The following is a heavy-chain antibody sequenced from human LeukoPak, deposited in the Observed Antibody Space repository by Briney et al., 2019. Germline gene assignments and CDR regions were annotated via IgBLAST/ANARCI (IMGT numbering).Heavy chain of an antibody. V-gene: IGHV1-18*01. CDR3: AREGIGDSGYDYGLYYYYYMDV. CDR2: ISAYNGNT. D-gene: IGHD5-12*01. CDR1: GYTFTSYG. J-gene: IGHJ6*03. Sequence: GASVKVSCKASGYTFTSYGISWVRQAPGQGLEWMGWISAYNGNTNYAQKLQGRVTMTTDTSTSTAYMELRSLRSDDTAVYYCAREGIGDSGYDYGLYYYYYMDVWGKGTTVTVSS.